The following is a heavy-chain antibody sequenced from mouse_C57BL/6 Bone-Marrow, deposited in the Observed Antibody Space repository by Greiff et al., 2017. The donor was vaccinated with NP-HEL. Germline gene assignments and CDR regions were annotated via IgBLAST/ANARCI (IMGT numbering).Heavy chain of an antibody. D-gene: IGHD1-1*01. Sequence: EVQLQESGAELVRPGASVKLSCTASGFNITDDYMHWVKQRPEQGLEWIGWIDPENGDTEYASKFQGKATITADTSSNTAYLQLSSLTSEDTAVYYCTTGTVVATGFDYWGQGTTLTVSS. CDR2: IDPENGDT. V-gene: IGHV14-4*01. CDR3: TTGTVVATGFDY. CDR1: GFNITDDY. J-gene: IGHJ2*01.